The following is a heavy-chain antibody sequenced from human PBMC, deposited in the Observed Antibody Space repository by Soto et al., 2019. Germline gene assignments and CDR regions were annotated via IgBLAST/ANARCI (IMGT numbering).Heavy chain of an antibody. Sequence: PSETLSLTCAVSSGSISSSNWWSWVRQPPGKGLEWIGEIYHSGSTNYNPSLKSRVTISVDKSKNQFSLKLSSVTAADTAVYYCARRGLTLNWFDPWGQGTLVTVSS. CDR1: SGSISSSNW. CDR2: IYHSGST. V-gene: IGHV4-4*02. CDR3: ARRGLTLNWFDP. D-gene: IGHD3-22*01. J-gene: IGHJ5*02.